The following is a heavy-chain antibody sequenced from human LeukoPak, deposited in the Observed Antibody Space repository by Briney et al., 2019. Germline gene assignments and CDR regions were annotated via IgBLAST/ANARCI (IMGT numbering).Heavy chain of an antibody. CDR3: ANRYSGYEYYYYYGMDV. D-gene: IGHD5-12*01. CDR1: GFTFSSYA. Sequence: GGSLRLSCAASGFTFSSYAMSWARQAPGRGLEWVSAISGSGGSTYYADSVKGRFTISRDNSKNTLYLQMNSLRAEDTAVYYCANRYSGYEYYYYYGMDVWGQGTTVTVSS. J-gene: IGHJ6*02. V-gene: IGHV3-23*01. CDR2: ISGSGGST.